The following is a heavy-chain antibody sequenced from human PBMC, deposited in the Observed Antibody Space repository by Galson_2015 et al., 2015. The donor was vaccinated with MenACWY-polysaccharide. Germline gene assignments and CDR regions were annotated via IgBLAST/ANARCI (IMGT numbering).Heavy chain of an antibody. CDR1: GFTFDDYA. CDR2: ISWNSGSI. CDR3: AKKLYSGSYEVGAFDI. V-gene: IGHV3-9*01. Sequence: LRLSCAASGFTFDDYAMHWVRQAPGKGLEWVSGISWNSGSIGYADSVKGRFTISRDNAKNSLYLQMNSLRAEDTALYYCAKKLYSGSYEVGAFDIWGQGTMVTVSS. J-gene: IGHJ3*02. D-gene: IGHD1-26*01.